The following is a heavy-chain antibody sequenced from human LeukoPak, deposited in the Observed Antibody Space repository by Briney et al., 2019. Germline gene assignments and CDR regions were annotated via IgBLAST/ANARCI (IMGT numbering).Heavy chain of an antibody. CDR3: ARVPRGYGGWYSDY. CDR1: GYTFTSYG. J-gene: IGHJ4*02. CDR2: ISAYNGNT. D-gene: IGHD6-19*01. Sequence: ASVKVSCKASGYTFTSYGISWVRQAPGQGLEWTGWISAYNGNTNYAQKLQGRVTMTTDTSTSTAYMELRSLRSDDTAVYYCARVPRGYGGWYSDYWGQGTLVTVSS. V-gene: IGHV1-18*01.